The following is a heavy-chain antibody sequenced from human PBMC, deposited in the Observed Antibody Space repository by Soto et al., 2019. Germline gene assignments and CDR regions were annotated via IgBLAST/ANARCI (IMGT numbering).Heavy chain of an antibody. Sequence: SETLSLTCTVSGGSMSSNYWSLVRQSPCKGLEWIGFVYYGGTNYNPSFESRVTMSVDTPKNQFSLELNSVTAADTAVYYCVSYRGAFYFDHWGQGAMVTVSS. J-gene: IGHJ4*02. CDR1: GGSMSSNY. V-gene: IGHV4-59*01. CDR3: VSYRGAFYFDH. D-gene: IGHD4-4*01. CDR2: VYYGGT.